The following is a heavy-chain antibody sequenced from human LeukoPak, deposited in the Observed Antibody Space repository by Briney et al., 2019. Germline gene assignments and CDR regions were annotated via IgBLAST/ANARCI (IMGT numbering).Heavy chain of an antibody. CDR3: ARDRQQLVRGDYFDY. J-gene: IGHJ4*02. CDR2: IYYSGTT. V-gene: IGHV4-39*07. D-gene: IGHD6-13*01. CDR1: GGSISSGSYY. Sequence: PSETLSLTCTVSGGSISSGSYYWGWIRQPPGKGLEWIGSIYYSGTTYYNPSLKSRVTISLDTSKNQFSLKLSSVTAADTAVYYCARDRQQLVRGDYFDYWGQGTLVPVSS.